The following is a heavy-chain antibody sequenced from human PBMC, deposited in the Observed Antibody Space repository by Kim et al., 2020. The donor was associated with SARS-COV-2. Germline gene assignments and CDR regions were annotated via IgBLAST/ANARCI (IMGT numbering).Heavy chain of an antibody. J-gene: IGHJ5*02. D-gene: IGHD1-26*01. Sequence: GGSLRLSCAASGFTFSSYGMHWVRQAPGKGLEWVAVISYDGSNKYYADSVKGRFTISRDNSKNTLYLQMNSLRAEDTAVYYCAKDSEWELRGWFDPWGQG. V-gene: IGHV3-30*18. CDR3: AKDSEWELRGWFDP. CDR2: ISYDGSNK. CDR1: GFTFSSYG.